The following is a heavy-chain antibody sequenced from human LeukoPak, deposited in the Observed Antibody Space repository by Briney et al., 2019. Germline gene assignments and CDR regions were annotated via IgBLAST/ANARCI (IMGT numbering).Heavy chain of an antibody. V-gene: IGHV3-64*01. CDR1: GFTLNTFA. D-gene: IGHD3-16*01. Sequence: GGSRRLSCEASGFTLNTFAMHWVRKAPGKGLEFVSGISSNGDTTDYAKSVKGRFSISRDNSKNTLYLQMGSLTADDMAVYYCARSWGVGGTNEIDYWGQGALVTVSS. CDR2: ISSNGDTT. CDR3: ARSWGVGGTNEIDY. J-gene: IGHJ4*02.